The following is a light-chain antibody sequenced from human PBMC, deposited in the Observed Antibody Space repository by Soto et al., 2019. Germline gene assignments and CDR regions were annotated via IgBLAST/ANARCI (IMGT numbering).Light chain of an antibody. CDR2: DAS. CDR3: QQYGSSPWT. J-gene: IGKJ1*01. V-gene: IGKV3D-20*01. CDR1: QSVRSRY. Sequence: EIVLTQSPATLSLSPGERATLSCGASQSVRSRYLAWYQQKPGLAPRLLIYDASSRATGVPDRFSGSGSGTDFTLTISRLEAEDFAVYYCQQYGSSPWTFGQGTKVEVK.